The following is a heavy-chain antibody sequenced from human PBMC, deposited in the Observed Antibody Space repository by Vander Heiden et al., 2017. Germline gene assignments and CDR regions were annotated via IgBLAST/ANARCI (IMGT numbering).Heavy chain of an antibody. CDR1: RFTFSSSG. J-gene: IGHJ6*02. D-gene: IGHD6-13*01. CDR3: AREGYSSSWLEYYYGMDV. V-gene: IGHV3-33*01. CDR2: IWYDGSNK. Sequence: HVHLVKSGGGVVHPGTSLRLPWAASRFTFSSSGMHWVRQAPGKGLEWVAVIWYDGSNKYYADYVKGRFTISRDNSKNTLYLQMNSLRAEDTAVYYCAREGYSSSWLEYYYGMDVWGQGTTVTVSS.